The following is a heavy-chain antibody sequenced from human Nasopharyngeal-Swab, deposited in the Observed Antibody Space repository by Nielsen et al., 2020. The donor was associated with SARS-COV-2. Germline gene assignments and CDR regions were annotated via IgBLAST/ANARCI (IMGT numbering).Heavy chain of an antibody. J-gene: IGHJ3*01. V-gene: IGHV3-66*01. CDR3: SMNDFWSGYQDSFDV. Sequence: GGSLRLSCAASGITISSIYMSWVRQAPGKGLEWVSVIYSGGDTYYADYVKGRFTISRDISKNTLYLQMNSLRAEDTALYYCSMNDFWSGYQDSFDVWGQGKMVTVSS. CDR2: IYSGGDT. D-gene: IGHD3-3*01. CDR1: GITISSIY.